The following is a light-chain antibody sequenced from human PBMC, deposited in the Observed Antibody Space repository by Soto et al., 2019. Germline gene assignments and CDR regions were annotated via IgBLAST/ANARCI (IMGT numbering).Light chain of an antibody. V-gene: IGKV1-9*01. Sequence: DIQLTQSPSFLSASVGDRVTITCRASQGISSYLAWYQQRPGKAPKLLIYGASTLQSGVPSGFSGSGSGTEFTLTISSLQPEDFTTYYCQQFNSYPLTFGGGTKVEIK. CDR3: QQFNSYPLT. CDR1: QGISSY. CDR2: GAS. J-gene: IGKJ4*01.